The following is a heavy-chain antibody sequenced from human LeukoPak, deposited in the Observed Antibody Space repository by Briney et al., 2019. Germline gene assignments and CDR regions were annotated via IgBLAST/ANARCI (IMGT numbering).Heavy chain of an antibody. CDR3: ARGTGYSSPFDY. CDR1: GYTFTGYY. CDR2: INPNSGGT. Sequence: ASVKVSCKASGYTFTGYYVHWVRQAPGQGLEWMGWINPNSGGTNYAQKFHGRVTMTRDTSISTAYMELSRLRSDDTAVYYCARGTGYSSPFDYWGQGTLVTVSS. D-gene: IGHD6-13*01. J-gene: IGHJ4*02. V-gene: IGHV1-2*02.